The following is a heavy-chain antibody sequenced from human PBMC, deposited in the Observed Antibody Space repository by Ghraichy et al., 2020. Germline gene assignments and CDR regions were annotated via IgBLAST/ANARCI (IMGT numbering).Heavy chain of an antibody. J-gene: IGHJ2*01. CDR1: GASISSGGHY. Sequence: SETLSLTCTVSGASISSGGHYWAWIRQRPGKGLEWISYIYHGGSTYYNPYLGSRNTISIDTSKNQFSLNLSSVTAADTAVYYCARGHNLKYVYGYFDLWGRGTLVNISS. CDR3: ARGHNLKYVYGYFDL. V-gene: IGHV4-31*03. D-gene: IGHD1-1*01. CDR2: IYHGGST.